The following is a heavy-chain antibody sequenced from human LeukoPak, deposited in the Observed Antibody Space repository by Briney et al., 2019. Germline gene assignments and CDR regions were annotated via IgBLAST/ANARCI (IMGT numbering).Heavy chain of an antibody. CDR2: ISSSSGYI. J-gene: IGHJ4*02. D-gene: IGHD6-6*01. Sequence: GGSLRLSCAASGFTFSSYSMNWVRQAPRKGLEWVSSISSSSGYIYHADSVKGRFTISRDNAKNSLYLQMNSLRAEDTAVYYCAGVYGSSSAPIDYWGQGTLVTVSS. V-gene: IGHV3-21*01. CDR3: AGVYGSSSAPIDY. CDR1: GFTFSSYS.